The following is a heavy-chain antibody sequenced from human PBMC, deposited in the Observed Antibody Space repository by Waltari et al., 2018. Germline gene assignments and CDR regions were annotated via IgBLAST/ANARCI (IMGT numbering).Heavy chain of an antibody. J-gene: IGHJ5*02. Sequence: QVQLQESGPGLVKPSETLSLTCIVSGDSISSSSYYWGWIRQPPGKGLEWIGSNYYRGTTGFNPSRTSRDTISVDTSKNQFSLKLRSVTAADPAIYYCARQGYNTGWNWFDPWGQGTLVIVSS. V-gene: IGHV4-39*01. CDR1: GDSISSSSYY. CDR2: NYYRGTT. D-gene: IGHD6-19*01. CDR3: ARQGYNTGWNWFDP.